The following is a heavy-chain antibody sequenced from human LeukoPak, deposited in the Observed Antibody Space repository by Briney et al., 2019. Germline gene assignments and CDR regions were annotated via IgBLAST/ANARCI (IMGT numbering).Heavy chain of an antibody. V-gene: IGHV1-2*02. Sequence: ASVTVSCKASGYIFSDYYMHWVRQAPGQGLEWLGWINPKSGAADYAQQFRGRVTMTRDTSINTDYMEMKRVTSDDTAVYYCARVVPDTAMDHYHLGGYDYWGQGTLVTVSS. J-gene: IGHJ4*02. D-gene: IGHD5-18*01. CDR1: GYIFSDYY. CDR3: ARVVPDTAMDHYHLGGYDY. CDR2: INPKSGAA.